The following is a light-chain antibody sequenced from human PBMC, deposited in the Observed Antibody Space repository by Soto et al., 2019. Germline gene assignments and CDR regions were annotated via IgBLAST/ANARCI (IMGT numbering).Light chain of an antibody. V-gene: IGKV1-5*01. CDR3: HLYNTYWT. CDR1: QNVNNW. Sequence: DIQMTKLPSALSASVGDRVTITCRASQNVNNWLAWYQHKPGKALQLLIYDASALETGSPSRFIGSGSGTEFTLAISGLHSDDLATYSSHLYNTYWTFGPGTKVDIK. CDR2: DAS. J-gene: IGKJ1*01.